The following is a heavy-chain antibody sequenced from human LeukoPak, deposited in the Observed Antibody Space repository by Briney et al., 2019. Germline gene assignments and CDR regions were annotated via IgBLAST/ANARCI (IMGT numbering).Heavy chain of an antibody. Sequence: PGGSLRLSCAASGFTFSSYGMHWVRQAPGKGLEWVAVIWYDGSNKYYADSVKGRFTISRDNSKNTLYPQMNSLRAEDTAVYYCARGTARRYLDYWGQGTLVTVSS. CDR3: ARGTARRYLDY. V-gene: IGHV3-33*01. D-gene: IGHD6-6*01. J-gene: IGHJ4*02. CDR1: GFTFSSYG. CDR2: IWYDGSNK.